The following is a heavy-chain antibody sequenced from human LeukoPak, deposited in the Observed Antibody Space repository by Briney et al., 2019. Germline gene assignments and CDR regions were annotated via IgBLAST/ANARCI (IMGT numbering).Heavy chain of an antibody. V-gene: IGHV1-18*01. CDR3: ARVGLGAAAGNWFDP. J-gene: IGHJ5*02. CDR1: GYTFTSYG. D-gene: IGHD6-13*01. Sequence: ASVKVSCKASGYTFTSYGISWVRQAPGQGLEWTGWISAYNGNTNYAQKLQGRVTMTTDTSASTAYMELRSLRSDDTAVYYCARVGLGAAAGNWFDPWGQGTLVTVSS. CDR2: ISAYNGNT.